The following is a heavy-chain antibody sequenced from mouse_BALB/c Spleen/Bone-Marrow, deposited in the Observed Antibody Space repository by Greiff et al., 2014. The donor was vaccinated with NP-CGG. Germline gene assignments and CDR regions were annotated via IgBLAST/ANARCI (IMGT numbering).Heavy chain of an antibody. Sequence: VQLQQPGTVLARPGASLRMSRKASGYTFTNYWINWIKQRPGQGLEWIGAIYPGNNDAKYTQKFKAKAKLTAVTSTSTADMELSSLTNEDSAVYYCARNWDWVFAYWGQGTLVTVSA. CDR2: IYPGNNDA. CDR3: ARNWDWVFAY. CDR1: GYTFTNYW. D-gene: IGHD4-1*01. J-gene: IGHJ3*01. V-gene: IGHV1-5*01.